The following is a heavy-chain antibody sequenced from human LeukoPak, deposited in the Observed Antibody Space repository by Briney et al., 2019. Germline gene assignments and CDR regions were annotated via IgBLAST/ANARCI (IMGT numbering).Heavy chain of an antibody. D-gene: IGHD2-8*01. J-gene: IGHJ6*02. Sequence: SETLSLTWAVYGGSLRGYYWSLIRQPPGEGVGWGGGNNQSGSTNYNPSLQSRVTRSVDTSKNQFSRKLSAVTAADTAVYYCLRGRGGVKWFRKEYGMDVWGQGTTVTVSS. CDR1: GGSLRGYY. CDR3: LRGRGGVKWFRKEYGMDV. V-gene: IGHV4-34*01. CDR2: NNQSGST.